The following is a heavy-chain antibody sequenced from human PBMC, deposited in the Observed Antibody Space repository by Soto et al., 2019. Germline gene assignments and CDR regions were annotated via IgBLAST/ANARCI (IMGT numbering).Heavy chain of an antibody. CDR2: IIPIFGTA. Sequence: QVQLVQSGAEVKKPGSSVKVSCKASGGTFSSYAISWVRQAPGHGLEWMGGIIPIFGTANYAQKFQGRVRISADESTSTACKELSSLRTEDTAVYYCARAVGDDSCDWPDGMDVWGQGTTVTVSS. J-gene: IGHJ6*01. D-gene: IGHD3-22*01. V-gene: IGHV1-69*12. CDR3: ARAVGDDSCDWPDGMDV. CDR1: GGTFSSYA.